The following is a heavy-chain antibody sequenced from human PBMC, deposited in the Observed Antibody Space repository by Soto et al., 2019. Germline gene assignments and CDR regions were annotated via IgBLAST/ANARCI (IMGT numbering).Heavy chain of an antibody. CDR1: GYSFNRYW. D-gene: IGHD5-12*01. CDR2: IGPSDSYN. Sequence: GGSLKISCKGSGYSFNRYWISWVRQMPGKGLEWKGRIGPSDSYNHYSPSFQGHVTISADNSISTAYLQWSSLKASDTAMYYCARLAMAARRGYYGMDVWGQGTTVTVS. V-gene: IGHV5-10-1*01. CDR3: ARLAMAARRGYYGMDV. J-gene: IGHJ6*02.